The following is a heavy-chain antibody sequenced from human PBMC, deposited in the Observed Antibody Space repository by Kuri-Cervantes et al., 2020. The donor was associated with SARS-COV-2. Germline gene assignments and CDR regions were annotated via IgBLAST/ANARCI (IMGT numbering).Heavy chain of an antibody. Sequence: SETLSLTCTVSGGSVSISSFYWAWIRQPPGKGPQWVGSVSYTGSTYHNPSLRSRLSISIDTSKNQFSLRLTSVTAADTAVYYCARQGTIVVVPAALKTYFDYWGQGTLVTVSS. D-gene: IGHD2-2*01. CDR1: GGSVSISSFY. CDR2: VSYTGST. V-gene: IGHV4-39*01. J-gene: IGHJ4*02. CDR3: ARQGTIVVVPAALKTYFDY.